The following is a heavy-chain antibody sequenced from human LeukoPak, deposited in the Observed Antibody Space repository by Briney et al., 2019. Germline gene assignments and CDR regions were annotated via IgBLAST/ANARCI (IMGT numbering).Heavy chain of an antibody. CDR2: IYHTKN. D-gene: IGHD3-10*01. Sequence: SETLSLTCAVSGGSISSGNWWSWLRQPPGKGLEWIGEIYHTKNTANYNPSLKSRVSISVDKSKNQFSLNLSSVTAADSAVYFCAREYYGSGTHFGYWGQGTLVTVSS. V-gene: IGHV4-4*02. CDR1: GGSISSGNW. J-gene: IGHJ4*02. CDR3: AREYYGSGTHFGY.